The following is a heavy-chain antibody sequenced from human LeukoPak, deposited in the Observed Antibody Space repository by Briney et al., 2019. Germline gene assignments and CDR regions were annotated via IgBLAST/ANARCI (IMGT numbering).Heavy chain of an antibody. CDR3: ARVGGIAVAGAAFDY. CDR1: GYTFTSYY. D-gene: IGHD6-19*01. J-gene: IGHJ4*02. Sequence: GASVKVSCKASGYTFTSYYMHWVRQAPGQGLEWMGIINPSGGSTSYAQKFQGRVTMTRDTSTSTVYMELSSLRPEDTAVYYCARVGGIAVAGAAFDYWGQGTLVTVSS. V-gene: IGHV1-46*01. CDR2: INPSGGST.